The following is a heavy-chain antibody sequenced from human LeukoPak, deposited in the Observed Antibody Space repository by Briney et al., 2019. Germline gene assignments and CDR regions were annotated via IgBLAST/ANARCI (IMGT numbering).Heavy chain of an antibody. Sequence: GGSLRLSCAASGFTFSSYWMNWVRQAPGKGLVWVSRIASGGSSTTYADSVKGRFSISRDNAKNTLYLQMNSLRVEDTAVYYCARGRPHGNDYWGQGTLVTVSS. CDR2: IASGGSST. D-gene: IGHD4-23*01. V-gene: IGHV3-74*01. J-gene: IGHJ4*02. CDR3: ARGRPHGNDY. CDR1: GFTFSSYW.